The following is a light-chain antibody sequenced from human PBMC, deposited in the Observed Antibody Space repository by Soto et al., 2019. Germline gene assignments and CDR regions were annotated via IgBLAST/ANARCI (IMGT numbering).Light chain of an antibody. CDR3: QQYYSTPLT. CDR2: WAS. Sequence: DIVMTQSPDSLAVSLGERATINCKSSQSVLYSSNNKNYLAWFQQKPGQPPKLLIYWASTRESGVPDRFSGSGSGTDFTLSISSLQAEDAAVYYCQQYYSTPLTFGGGTKLEIK. J-gene: IGKJ4*01. V-gene: IGKV4-1*01. CDR1: QSVLYSSNNKNY.